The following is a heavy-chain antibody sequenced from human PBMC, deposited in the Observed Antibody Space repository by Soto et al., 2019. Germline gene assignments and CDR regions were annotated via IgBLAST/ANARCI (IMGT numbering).Heavy chain of an antibody. V-gene: IGHV4-59*01. CDR3: ARGLRGYFLDY. J-gene: IGHJ4*02. CDR2: IYYSGST. Sequence: ETLSLTCTVSGGSISSYYWSWIRQPPGKGLEWIGYIYYSGSTNYNPSLKSRVTISVDTSKNQFSLKLSSVTAADTAVYYCARGLRGYFLDYWGQGTLVTVSS. CDR1: GGSISSYY. D-gene: IGHD2-2*03.